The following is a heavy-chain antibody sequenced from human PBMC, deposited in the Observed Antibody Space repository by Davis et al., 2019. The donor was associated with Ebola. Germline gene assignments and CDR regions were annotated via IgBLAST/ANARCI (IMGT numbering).Heavy chain of an antibody. D-gene: IGHD3-10*01. J-gene: IGHJ4*02. CDR2: ITPIFGAA. V-gene: IGHV1-69*13. CDR3: ARDPGRGSFFSFY. CDR1: AGTFNTYA. Sequence: AASAKLSCNASAGTFNTYAVSWLRQAPGQGLEWMGGITPIFGAANYAQKFRGRVTITADDSTRTAYMELSSLTSADTAVYYCARDPGRGSFFSFYWGEGALVTVSS.